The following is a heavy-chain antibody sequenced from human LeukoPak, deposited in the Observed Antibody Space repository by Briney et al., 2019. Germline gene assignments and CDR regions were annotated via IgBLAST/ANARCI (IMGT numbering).Heavy chain of an antibody. V-gene: IGHV3-30-3*01. Sequence: PGGSLRLSCAASGFTFSSYAMHWVRQAPGKGLEWVAVISYDGSNKYYADSVKGRFTISRDNSKNTLYLQMNSLRAEDTAVYYCAKDLLHKYSSGSGYWGQGTLVTVSS. J-gene: IGHJ4*02. CDR2: ISYDGSNK. CDR3: AKDLLHKYSSGSGY. D-gene: IGHD6-19*01. CDR1: GFTFSSYA.